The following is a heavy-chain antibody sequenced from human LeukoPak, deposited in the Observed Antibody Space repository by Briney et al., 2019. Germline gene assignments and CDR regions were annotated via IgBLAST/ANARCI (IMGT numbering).Heavy chain of an antibody. J-gene: IGHJ3*02. CDR3: ARTQGLRHAFDI. CDR2: ISSSSSYI. CDR1: GFTFSSYS. V-gene: IGHV3-21*01. Sequence: GGSLRLSCAASGFTFSSYSMNWVRQAPGKGLEWVSSISSSSSYIYYADSVEGRFTISRDNAKNSLYLQMNSLRAEDTAVYYCARTQGLRHAFDIWGQGTMVTVSS.